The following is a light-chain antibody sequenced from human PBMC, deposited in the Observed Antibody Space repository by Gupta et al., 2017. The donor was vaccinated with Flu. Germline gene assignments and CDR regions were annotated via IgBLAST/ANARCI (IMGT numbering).Light chain of an antibody. CDR2: ENN. CDR1: SFNVGNNY. Sequence: QSVLTQPPSVSAAPGQKVTISCSGSSFNVGNNYVSWYQHLPGTAPKLLIYENNKRPSGIPDRFSGSKSDTSATLGITGLQTGDEADYFCGTWDSSLSAGVFGGGTKLTVL. CDR3: GTWDSSLSAGV. J-gene: IGLJ3*02. V-gene: IGLV1-51*02.